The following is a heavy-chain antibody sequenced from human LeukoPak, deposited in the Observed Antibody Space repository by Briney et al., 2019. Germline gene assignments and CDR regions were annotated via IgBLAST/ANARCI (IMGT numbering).Heavy chain of an antibody. V-gene: IGHV3-30*02. Sequence: GGSLRLSCAASGFTFSVMHWVRQAPGKGLEWVALIRHNGTNKNYADSVRGRFTISRDNSKNTLYLQMNSLRAEDTAVYYCAGRPGIAVAGRDYWGQGTLVTVSS. CDR3: AGRPGIAVAGRDY. D-gene: IGHD6-19*01. CDR1: GFTFSV. CDR2: IRHNGTNK. J-gene: IGHJ4*02.